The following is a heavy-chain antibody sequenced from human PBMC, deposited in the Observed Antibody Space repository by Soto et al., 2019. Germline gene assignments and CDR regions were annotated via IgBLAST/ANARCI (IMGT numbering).Heavy chain of an antibody. Sequence: QITLKESGPTLVKPTQTLTLTCTFSGFSLSTSGVGVGWIRQPPGKALEWLALIYWNDDKRYSPSLKSRLTITKDTSKNQVVLTMTNMDPVDTATYYCAHSRPWLAPNNWFDPWGQGTLVTVSS. J-gene: IGHJ5*02. D-gene: IGHD6-19*01. V-gene: IGHV2-5*01. CDR2: IYWNDDK. CDR3: AHSRPWLAPNNWFDP. CDR1: GFSLSTSGVG.